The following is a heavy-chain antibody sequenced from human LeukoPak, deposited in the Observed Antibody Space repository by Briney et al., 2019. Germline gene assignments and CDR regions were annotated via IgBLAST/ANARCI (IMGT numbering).Heavy chain of an antibody. CDR2: IRQDGSEK. CDR3: ARISCSRSSCYGVYDY. Sequence: GGSLRLSCAASGLTFSDYWMTWVRQAPGKGLEWVANIRQDGSEKYHVDSVKGRFTISRDNAKNSVYLQMNSLRAEDTAVYYCARISCSRSSCYGVYDYWGQGSLVTVSS. D-gene: IGHD2-15*01. V-gene: IGHV3-7*01. J-gene: IGHJ4*02. CDR1: GLTFSDYW.